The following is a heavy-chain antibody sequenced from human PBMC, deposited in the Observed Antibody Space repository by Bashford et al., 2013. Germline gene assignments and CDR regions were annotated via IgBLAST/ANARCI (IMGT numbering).Heavy chain of an antibody. J-gene: IGHJ4*02. CDR3: ATSSGSPKYWK. CDR2: INSNGGRT. D-gene: IGHD3-22*01. Sequence: GGSLRLSCSASDFTFSNYAMHWVRQAPGKGLEYVSAINSNGGRTDYADSVKGRFTISRDNSENSLYLQMNSLRAEDTAVYYCATSSGSPKYWKWGQGTQVTVSS. CDR1: DFTFSNYA. V-gene: IGHV3-64*04.